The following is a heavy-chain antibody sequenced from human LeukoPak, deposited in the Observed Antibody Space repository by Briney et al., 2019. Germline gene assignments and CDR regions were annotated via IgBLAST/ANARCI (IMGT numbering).Heavy chain of an antibody. CDR1: GFTLSSYW. D-gene: IGHD6-6*01. Sequence: PGGSLRLSCAASGFTLSSYWMSWVRQAPGKGLEWVANIKQDGSEKYYVDSVKGRFTISRDNAKNSLYLQMNSLRAEDTAVYYCARGEYSSSPDAFDIWGQGTMVTVSS. V-gene: IGHV3-7*01. CDR2: IKQDGSEK. CDR3: ARGEYSSSPDAFDI. J-gene: IGHJ3*02.